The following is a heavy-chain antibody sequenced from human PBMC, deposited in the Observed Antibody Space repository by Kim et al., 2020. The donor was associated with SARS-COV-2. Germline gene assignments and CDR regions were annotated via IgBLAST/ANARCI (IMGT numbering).Heavy chain of an antibody. V-gene: IGHV4-31*02. CDR3: AREVRAYGSGSYS. J-gene: IGHJ3*01. Sequence: YNPSLKSRVTISVDTSKNQFSLKLSSVTAADTAVYYCAREVRAYGSGSYSWGQGTMVTVSS. D-gene: IGHD3-10*01.